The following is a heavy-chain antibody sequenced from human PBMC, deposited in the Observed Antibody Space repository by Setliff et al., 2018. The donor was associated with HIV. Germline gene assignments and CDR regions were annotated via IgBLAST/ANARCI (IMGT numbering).Heavy chain of an antibody. CDR1: GFTFSSYR. Sequence: GGSLRLSCAASGFTFSSYRMHWVRQAPGKGLVWVSRINSDGSSTSYADSVKGRFTISRDNAKNTLYLQMNSLRAEDTAVYYCARSHGNYYDSSGYYYVDWGQGTLVTVSS. CDR2: INSDGSST. V-gene: IGHV3-74*01. J-gene: IGHJ4*02. CDR3: ARSHGNYYDSSGYYYVD. D-gene: IGHD3-22*01.